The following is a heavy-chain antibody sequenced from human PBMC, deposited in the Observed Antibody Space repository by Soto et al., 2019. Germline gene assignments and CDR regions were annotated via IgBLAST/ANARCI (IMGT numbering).Heavy chain of an antibody. J-gene: IGHJ4*02. Sequence: PRESLKISCKGSGYSFTSYWIGWVRQMPGKGLEWMGIIYPGDSDTRYSPSFQGQVTISADKSISTAYLQWSSLKASDTAMYYCARREVTYYYGSGSYYFDYWGQGTLVTVSS. D-gene: IGHD3-10*01. CDR2: IYPGDSDT. V-gene: IGHV5-51*01. CDR3: ARREVTYYYGSGSYYFDY. CDR1: GYSFTSYW.